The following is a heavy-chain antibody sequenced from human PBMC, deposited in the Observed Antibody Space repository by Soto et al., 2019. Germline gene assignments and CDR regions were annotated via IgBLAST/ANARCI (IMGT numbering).Heavy chain of an antibody. Sequence: GASVKVSFKASGYTFTSYGISWMRQAPGQGLEWMGWISAYNGNTNYAQKLQGRVTMTTDTSTSTAYMELRSLRSDDTAVYYCARSNYYGSNGMDVWGQGTTVTVSS. CDR2: ISAYNGNT. V-gene: IGHV1-18*01. D-gene: IGHD3-10*01. CDR3: ARSNYYGSNGMDV. J-gene: IGHJ6*02. CDR1: GYTFTSYG.